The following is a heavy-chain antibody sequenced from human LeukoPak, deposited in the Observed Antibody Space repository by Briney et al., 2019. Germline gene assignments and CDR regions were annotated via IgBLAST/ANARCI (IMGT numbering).Heavy chain of an antibody. V-gene: IGHV3-23*01. Sequence: GGSLRLSCAASGFAFSKYAMSWVRQAPGNGLEWISAISAGGGSTYYADSVKGQFTISRDNPKNTVFLQMNFLGAKDTAVYYCATGRSGWYDYFDYWGQGTLVTVSS. CDR3: ATGRSGWYDYFDY. CDR1: GFAFSKYA. D-gene: IGHD6-19*01. J-gene: IGHJ4*02. CDR2: ISAGGGST.